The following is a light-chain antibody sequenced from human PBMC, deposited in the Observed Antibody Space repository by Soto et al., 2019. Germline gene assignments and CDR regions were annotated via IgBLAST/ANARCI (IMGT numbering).Light chain of an antibody. CDR3: QQYGNSPFT. CDR2: GT. Sequence: ENVLTQSPGTLSLSRGERAILSCRASQSLSNGQIAWYQQKPGQAPRLLFSGTTRAAGIPDRFSGSGSGTDFTLTISRLEPEDFAVYYCQQYGNSPFTFGPGTTVDFK. V-gene: IGKV3-20*01. J-gene: IGKJ3*01. CDR1: QSLSNGQ.